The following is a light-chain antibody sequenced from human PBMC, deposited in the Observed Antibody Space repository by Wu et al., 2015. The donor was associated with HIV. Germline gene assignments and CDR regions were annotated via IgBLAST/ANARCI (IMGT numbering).Light chain of an antibody. CDR2: GAS. V-gene: IGKV3-15*01. CDR3: QQYNDWPPRT. J-gene: IGKJ1*01. Sequence: EIVLTQSPDTLSLSPGERATLSCRASQSVSSNLAWYQQKFGQAPRLLIYGASTRATGIPARFSGSGSGTEFTLIISSMQSEDFAVYYCQQYNDWPPRTFGQGTKVEIK. CDR1: QSVSSN.